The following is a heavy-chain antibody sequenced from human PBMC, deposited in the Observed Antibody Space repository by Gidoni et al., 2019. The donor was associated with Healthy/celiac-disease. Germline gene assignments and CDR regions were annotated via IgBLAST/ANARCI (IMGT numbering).Heavy chain of an antibody. CDR2: ISAYNGNT. J-gene: IGHJ6*02. CDR3: ASGYYYGSGSPPGGMDV. CDR1: DYTFPSYG. V-gene: IGHV1-18*01. Sequence: QVPLVQSGAEVNNPGASVKVSCTASDYTFPSYGISGVRQAPGQGLEWMGVISAYNGNTNYAPKLQGRVTMTTDTSTSTAYLELRCLISDDTAVYYCASGYYYGSGSPPGGMDVCGQGTTVTVSS. D-gene: IGHD3-10*01.